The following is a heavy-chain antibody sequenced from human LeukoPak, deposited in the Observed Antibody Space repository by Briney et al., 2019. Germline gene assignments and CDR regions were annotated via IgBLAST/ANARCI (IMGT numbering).Heavy chain of an antibody. V-gene: IGHV4-34*01. CDR3: AKGGPYTYGYSNWFDP. Sequence: KASETLSLTCAVYGGSFSGYYWTWIRQPPGKGLEWIGEINHSGSTNYNPSLKSRVTISVDTSKNQFSLKLSSVTAADTAVYYCAKGGPYTYGYSNWFDPWGQGTLVTVSS. J-gene: IGHJ5*02. CDR2: INHSGST. CDR1: GGSFSGYY. D-gene: IGHD3-22*01.